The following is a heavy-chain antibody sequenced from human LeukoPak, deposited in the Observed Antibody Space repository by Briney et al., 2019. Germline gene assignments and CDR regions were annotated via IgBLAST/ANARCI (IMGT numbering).Heavy chain of an antibody. CDR3: ARHLGDYDIHYYMDV. Sequence: SETLSLTCAVYGGSFSGYYWSWIRQPPGKGLEWIGEINHSGSTNYNPSLKSRVTISVDTSKNQFSLKLSSVTAADTAVYYCARHLGDYDIHYYMDVWGKGTTVTVSS. CDR2: INHSGST. CDR1: GGSFSGYY. V-gene: IGHV4-34*01. J-gene: IGHJ6*03. D-gene: IGHD3-9*01.